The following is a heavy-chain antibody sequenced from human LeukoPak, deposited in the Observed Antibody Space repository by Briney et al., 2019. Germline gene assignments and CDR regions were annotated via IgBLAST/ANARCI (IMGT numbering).Heavy chain of an antibody. Sequence: PGGSLRLSCAASGFTFSSYGMTWVRQAPGKGLEWVSYISSSGSTIYYADSVKGRFTISRDNAKNSLYLQMNSLRAEDTAVYYCAKDRTMVRGVPINWFDPWGQGTLVTVSS. CDR1: GFTFSSYG. V-gene: IGHV3-48*04. CDR3: AKDRTMVRGVPINWFDP. J-gene: IGHJ5*02. CDR2: ISSSGSTI. D-gene: IGHD3-10*01.